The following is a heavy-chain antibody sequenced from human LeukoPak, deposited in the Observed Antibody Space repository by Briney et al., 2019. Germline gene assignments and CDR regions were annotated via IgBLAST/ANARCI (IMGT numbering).Heavy chain of an antibody. CDR1: GFSFSGYG. J-gene: IGHJ6*02. V-gene: IGHV3-33*05. CDR2: ISYDGNRE. Sequence: GGSLRLSCVASGFSFSGYGMHWVRQAPGKGLEWVAHISYDGNREYYADSVKSRFTISRDNSKNTVSLQMNSLGAADTALYYCARGPSYSYYSYGMDVWGQGTTVTVSS. CDR3: ARGPSYSYYSYGMDV. D-gene: IGHD3-22*01.